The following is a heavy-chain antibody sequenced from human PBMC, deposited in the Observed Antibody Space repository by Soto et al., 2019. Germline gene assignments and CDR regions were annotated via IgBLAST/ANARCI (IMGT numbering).Heavy chain of an antibody. J-gene: IGHJ6*02. V-gene: IGHV3-21*01. CDR1: GFTFSSYS. CDR2: ISSSSSYI. Sequence: EVQLVESGGGLVQPGGSLRLSCAASGFTFSSYSMNWVRQAPGKGLEWVSSISSSSSYIYYADSVKGRFTISRDNAKNSLYLQMNSLRAEDMAVYYCARELGYCSGGSCYNYYGMDVWGQGTTVTVSS. D-gene: IGHD2-15*01. CDR3: ARELGYCSGGSCYNYYGMDV.